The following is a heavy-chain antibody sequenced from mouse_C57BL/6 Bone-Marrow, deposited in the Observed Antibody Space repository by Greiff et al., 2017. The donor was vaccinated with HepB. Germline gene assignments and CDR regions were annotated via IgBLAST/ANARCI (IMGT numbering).Heavy chain of an antibody. CDR1: GYSITSGYY. Sequence: EVKLVESGPGLVKPSQSLSLTCSVTGYSITSGYYWNWIRQFPGNKLEWMGYISYDGSNNYNPSLKNRISITRDTSKNQFFLKLNSVTTEDTATYYCARGSGPYYAMDYWGQGTSVTVSS. D-gene: IGHD3-2*02. CDR3: ARGSGPYYAMDY. V-gene: IGHV3-6*01. J-gene: IGHJ4*01. CDR2: ISYDGSN.